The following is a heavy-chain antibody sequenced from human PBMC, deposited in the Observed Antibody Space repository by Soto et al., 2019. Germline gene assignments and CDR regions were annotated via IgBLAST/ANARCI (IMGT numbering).Heavy chain of an antibody. CDR2: ISGSGGST. CDR1: GFTFSSYA. V-gene: IGHV3-23*01. D-gene: IGHD4-17*01. J-gene: IGHJ4*02. CDR3: AKVRSPYDYGDWSLDY. Sequence: GGSLRLSCAASGFTFSSYAMSWVRQAPGKGLEWVSAISGSGGSTYYADSVKGRFTISRDNSKNTLYLQMNSLRAEDTAVYYCAKVRSPYDYGDWSLDYWGQGTLVTVSS.